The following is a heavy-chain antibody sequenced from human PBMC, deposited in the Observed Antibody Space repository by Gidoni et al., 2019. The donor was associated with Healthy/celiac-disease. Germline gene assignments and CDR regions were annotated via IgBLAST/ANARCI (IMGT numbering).Heavy chain of an antibody. CDR2: ISSSSSTI. CDR1: GFTFSSYS. D-gene: IGHD6-19*01. Sequence: EVQLVESGGGLVQPGGSLRLSCAASGFTFSSYSMNWVRQAPGKGLEWVSYISSSSSTIYYADSVKGRFTISRDNAKNSLYLQMNSLRAEDTAVYYCAREPGIAVAGVVEYFQHWGQGTLVTVSS. CDR3: AREPGIAVAGVVEYFQH. V-gene: IGHV3-48*01. J-gene: IGHJ1*01.